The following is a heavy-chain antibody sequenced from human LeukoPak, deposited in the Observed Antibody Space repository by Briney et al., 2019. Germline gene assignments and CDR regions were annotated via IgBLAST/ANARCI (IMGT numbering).Heavy chain of an antibody. J-gene: IGHJ4*02. Sequence: SGPALVKPTQTLTLTCTFSGFSLSTSGMCVSWIRQPPGKALEWLARIDWDDDKYYSTSLNTRLTISKDTSKNQVVLTMTNMDPVDTATYYCARHYYDSSGYSFDYWGQGTLVTVSS. CDR1: GFSLSTSGMC. V-gene: IGHV2-70*11. CDR3: ARHYYDSSGYSFDY. CDR2: IDWDDDK. D-gene: IGHD3-22*01.